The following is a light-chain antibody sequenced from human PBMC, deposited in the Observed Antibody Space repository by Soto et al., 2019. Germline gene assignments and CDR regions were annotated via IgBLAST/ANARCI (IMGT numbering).Light chain of an antibody. CDR3: QQRSNWPIT. CDR2: DAS. J-gene: IGKJ5*01. V-gene: IGKV3-11*01. Sequence: LTYSPGISPCVPRIITNLSCRASQNINRYLAWYHQKPGQPPRLLIYDASTRATGIPARFSGSGSGTDFTLTISSLEPEDFAVYYCQQRSNWPITFGQGTRLEIK. CDR1: QNINRY.